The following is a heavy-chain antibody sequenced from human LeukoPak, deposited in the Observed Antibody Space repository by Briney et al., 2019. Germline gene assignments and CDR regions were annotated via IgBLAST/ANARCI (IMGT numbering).Heavy chain of an antibody. D-gene: IGHD1-26*01. CDR3: ARHVVVGATPPDDY. CDR1: GYSFTSYW. Sequence: GESLKISCKGSGYSFTSYWISWMRQMPWRGLEWMGRIDPSDSYTNYSPSFQGHVTISADKSISTAYLQWSSLKASDTAMYYCARHVVVGATPPDDYWGQGTLVTVSS. CDR2: IDPSDSYT. V-gene: IGHV5-10-1*01. J-gene: IGHJ4*02.